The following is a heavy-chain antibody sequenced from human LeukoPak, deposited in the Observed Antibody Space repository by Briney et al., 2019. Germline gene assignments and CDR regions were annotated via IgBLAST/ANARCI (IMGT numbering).Heavy chain of an antibody. J-gene: IGHJ4*02. CDR2: INYYGKT. Sequence: PSETLSLTCTVSGNSISSSSYYWVWIRQPPGKGLEWIGSINYYGKTYYNPSVKSRVTISVDTSKNQFSLMVRSVTAADTAVYYCARDQGLWFGETQVDYWGQGTLVTVSS. CDR1: GNSISSSSYY. CDR3: ARDQGLWFGETQVDY. V-gene: IGHV4-39*07. D-gene: IGHD3-10*01.